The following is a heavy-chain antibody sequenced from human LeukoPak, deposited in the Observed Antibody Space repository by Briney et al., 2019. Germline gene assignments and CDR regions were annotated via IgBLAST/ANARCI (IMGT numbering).Heavy chain of an antibody. CDR3: AKDIYGTGPTELNWNRVGSSRGQDAFDI. CDR1: GFTFSSYA. J-gene: IGHJ3*02. D-gene: IGHD1-1*01. Sequence: GGSLRLSCAASGFTFSSYAMHWVRQAPGKGLEWVAVISYDGSNKYYADSVKGRFTISRDNAKNSLYLQMNSLRAEDMALYYCAKDIYGTGPTELNWNRVGSSRGQDAFDIWGQGTMVTVSS. V-gene: IGHV3-30-3*01. CDR2: ISYDGSNK.